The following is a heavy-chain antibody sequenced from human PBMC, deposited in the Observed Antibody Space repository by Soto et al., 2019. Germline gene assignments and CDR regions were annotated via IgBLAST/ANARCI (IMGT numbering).Heavy chain of an antibody. D-gene: IGHD3-9*01. CDR3: AREKYYEILTVYKRAGGLDY. CDR2: INPNTGAT. CDR1: GYSFTGYF. V-gene: IGHV1-2*02. Sequence: GASVKVSCKASGYSFTGYFVHWVRQAPGPGLEWMGWINPNTGATKYAQKFQGRVTMTRDTSITTAYMELSRLRSDDTAVYHCAREKYYEILTVYKRAGGLDYWGQGTQVTVSS. J-gene: IGHJ4*02.